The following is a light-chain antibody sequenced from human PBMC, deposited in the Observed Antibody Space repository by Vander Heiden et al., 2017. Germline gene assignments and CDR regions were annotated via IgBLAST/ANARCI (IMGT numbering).Light chain of an antibody. CDR2: GAS. Sequence: DIVLTQSPGTLSLSPGERATLSCRASQSVSSSYLAWYQQKPGQAPSLLIYGASSRATGIPYRFSGSGSGTDFTLTISRLEPEDFAVYYCQQYHNSPQTFGQGTRLEIK. J-gene: IGKJ5*01. CDR1: QSVSSSY. CDR3: QQYHNSPQT. V-gene: IGKV3-20*01.